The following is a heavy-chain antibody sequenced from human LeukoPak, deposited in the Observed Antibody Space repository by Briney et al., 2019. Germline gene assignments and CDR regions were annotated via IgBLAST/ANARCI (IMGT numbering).Heavy chain of an antibody. CDR1: GYTFTSYD. Sequence: GASVKVSCKASGYTFTSYDINWVRQATGQGLEWMGWMNPNSGNTGYAQKFQGRVTMTRNTSISTAYMELSSLRSEDTAVYYCAKVVMVAATPSGFDPWGQGTLVTVSS. V-gene: IGHV1-8*01. CDR3: AKVVMVAATPSGFDP. J-gene: IGHJ5*02. D-gene: IGHD2-15*01. CDR2: MNPNSGNT.